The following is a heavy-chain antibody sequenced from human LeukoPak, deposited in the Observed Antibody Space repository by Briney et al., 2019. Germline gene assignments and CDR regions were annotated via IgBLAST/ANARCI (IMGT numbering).Heavy chain of an antibody. J-gene: IGHJ3*02. CDR2: IYYSGST. Sequence: SETLSLTCTVSGGSISSYYWSWIRQPPGKGLEWIGYIYYSGSTNYNPSLKSRVTISVDTSKNQFSLKLSSVAAADTAVYYCARRRAYDAFDIWGQGTMVTVSS. CDR3: ARRRAYDAFDI. V-gene: IGHV4-59*08. CDR1: GGSISSYY.